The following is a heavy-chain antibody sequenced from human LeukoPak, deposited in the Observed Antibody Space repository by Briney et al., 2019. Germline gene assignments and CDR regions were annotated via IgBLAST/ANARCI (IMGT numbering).Heavy chain of an antibody. Sequence: ASVKVSCKASGYTFTGYYMHWVGQAPGQGLEGMGWINPNSGGTNYAQKFQGRVTMTRHTSISTAYMELSRLRSDDTAVYYCARDGAREAANWFDPWGQGTLVTVSS. D-gene: IGHD6-13*01. V-gene: IGHV1-2*02. CDR1: GYTFTGYY. CDR2: INPNSGGT. J-gene: IGHJ5*02. CDR3: ARDGAREAANWFDP.